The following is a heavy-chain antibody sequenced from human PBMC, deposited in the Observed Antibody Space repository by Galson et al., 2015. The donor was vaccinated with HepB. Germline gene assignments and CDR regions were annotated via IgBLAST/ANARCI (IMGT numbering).Heavy chain of an antibody. CDR1: GFTFSSYG. V-gene: IGHV3-30*18. Sequence: SLRLSCAASGFTFSSYGMHWVRQAPGKGLEWVAVISYDGSNKYYADSVKGRFTISRDNSKNTLYLQMNSLRAEDTAVYYCAKDSSIYCSSTSCPPGYWGQGTLVTVSS. CDR3: AKDSSIYCSSTSCPPGY. CDR2: ISYDGSNK. J-gene: IGHJ4*02. D-gene: IGHD2-2*01.